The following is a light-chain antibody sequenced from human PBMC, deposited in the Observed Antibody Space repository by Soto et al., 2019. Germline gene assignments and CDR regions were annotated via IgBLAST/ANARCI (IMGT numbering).Light chain of an antibody. Sequence: IVMTQTPLSLSVTPGQPASISCKSSQSLLHSDGKTYLYWYLQRPGQPPQLLMSEVSDRFSGVPDRVSGTRSGTDFTLTISRVEAEDVGLYSCMQTKQLPLTFGPGTKVEVK. CDR3: MQTKQLPLT. CDR2: EVS. V-gene: IGKV2D-29*01. J-gene: IGKJ1*01. CDR1: QSLLHSDGKTY.